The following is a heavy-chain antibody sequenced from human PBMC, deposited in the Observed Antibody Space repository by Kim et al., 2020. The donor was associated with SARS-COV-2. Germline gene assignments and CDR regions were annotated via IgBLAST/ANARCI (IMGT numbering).Heavy chain of an antibody. V-gene: IGHV4-31*03. CDR1: GDSINNDGYS. CDR2: IFYTGNT. J-gene: IGHJ4*02. Sequence: SETLSLTCSVSGDSINNDGYSWNWVRQNSEKGLEWVGYIFYTGNTYYNPSLSSRVVISVDTSKNQFFLRLNSVTAADTAVYFCARSTTVTTYFDFWGQGILVAVSS. CDR3: ARSTTVTTYFDF. D-gene: IGHD4-17*01.